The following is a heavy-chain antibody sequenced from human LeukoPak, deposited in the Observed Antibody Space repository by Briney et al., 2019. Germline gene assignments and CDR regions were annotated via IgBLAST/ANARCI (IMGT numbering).Heavy chain of an antibody. CDR1: GFTFSSYA. D-gene: IGHD6-19*01. J-gene: IGHJ6*03. Sequence: PGGSLRLSCAASGFTFSSYAMHWVRQAPGKGLEWVAVISYDGSNKYYADSVKGRFTISRDNSKNTLYLQMNSLRAEDTAVYYCAKDLTIVPPRAYSSGWYRRTSYYYMDVWGKGTTVTVSS. CDR3: AKDLTIVPPRAYSSGWYRRTSYYYMDV. V-gene: IGHV3-30*04. CDR2: ISYDGSNK.